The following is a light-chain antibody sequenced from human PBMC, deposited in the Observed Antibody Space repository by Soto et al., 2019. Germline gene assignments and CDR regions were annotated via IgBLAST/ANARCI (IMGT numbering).Light chain of an antibody. J-gene: IGKJ1*01. CDR1: QSINSY. V-gene: IGKV1-39*01. CDR2: AAS. Sequence: DIQMTQSPSSLSASVGDRVTITCRASQSINSYLNWYQQKPGKAPKLLIYAASSFHSGVPSRFSGSASGTDFTLTSSSLQPEDFATYYCQQSYSTPRTFGQGNKVEIK. CDR3: QQSYSTPRT.